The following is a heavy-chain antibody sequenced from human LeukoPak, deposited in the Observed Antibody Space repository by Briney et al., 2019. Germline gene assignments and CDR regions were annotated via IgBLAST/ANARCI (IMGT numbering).Heavy chain of an antibody. CDR2: IYGDGSFT. Sequence: GGSLRLSCAASGFTFSNFWMHWVRQAPGKGLVRVALIYGDGSFTRYADSVKGRFTISRDNAKNTVYLQMNSLRVEDTAVYYCARVYETNDYLYWGQGSLVTVSS. CDR1: GFTFSNFW. V-gene: IGHV3-74*01. J-gene: IGHJ4*02. CDR3: ARVYETNDYLY. D-gene: IGHD3-22*01.